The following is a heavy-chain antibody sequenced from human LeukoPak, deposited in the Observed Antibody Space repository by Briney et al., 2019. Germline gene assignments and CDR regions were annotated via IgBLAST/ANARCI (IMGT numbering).Heavy chain of an antibody. CDR1: GGSFSGYY. D-gene: IGHD6-19*01. J-gene: IGHJ4*02. CDR3: ARGRGGIAVAGHFDY. Sequence: SETLSLTCAVYGGSFSGYYWSWIRQPPGKGLEWIGEINHSGSTNYNPSLKSRVTISVDTSKNQFSLKLSSLTAADTAVYYCARGRGGIAVAGHFDYWGQGTLVTVSS. CDR2: INHSGST. V-gene: IGHV4-34*01.